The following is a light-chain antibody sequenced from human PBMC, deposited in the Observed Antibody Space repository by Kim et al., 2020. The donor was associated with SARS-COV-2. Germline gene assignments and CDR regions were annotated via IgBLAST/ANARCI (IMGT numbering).Light chain of an antibody. CDR2: AAS. V-gene: IGKV1-39*01. CDR3: EQSHSTHT. Sequence: LCAAVGDRVIITCLSRQTIGTDLNGYQQKPGAAPKLLIYAASSLQTGVPSRFSGSGSGTDFTLPISSLQPEDFATYYCEQSHSTHTFGQGTKLEI. J-gene: IGKJ2*01. CDR1: QTIGTD.